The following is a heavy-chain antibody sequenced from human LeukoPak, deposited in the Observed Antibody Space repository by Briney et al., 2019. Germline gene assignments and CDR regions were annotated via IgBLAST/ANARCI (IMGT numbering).Heavy chain of an antibody. CDR1: GGSITNYY. D-gene: IGHD6-19*01. V-gene: IGHV4-59*12. Sequence: SETLSLTCTVSGGSITNYYWSWSRQSPEKGLEWIGSIYYSGTTYYNPSLESRVTISIDTSKNQFSVKLTSVTAADTAVYYCARDQGAVAGIDPWGQGTLVTVSS. J-gene: IGHJ5*02. CDR2: IYYSGTT. CDR3: ARDQGAVAGIDP.